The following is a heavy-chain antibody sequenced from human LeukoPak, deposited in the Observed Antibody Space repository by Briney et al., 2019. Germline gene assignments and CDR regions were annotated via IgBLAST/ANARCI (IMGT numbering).Heavy chain of an antibody. CDR3: ARVTIAAAGTGYYYYYYGMDV. CDR2: IIPIFGTA. Sequence: ASGKVSCKASGGTFSSYAISWVRQAPGQGLEWMGGIIPIFGTANYAQKFQGRVTITADESTSTAYMELSSLRSEDTAVYYCARVTIAAAGTGYYYYYYGMDVWGQGTTVTVSS. V-gene: IGHV1-69*13. CDR1: GGTFSSYA. J-gene: IGHJ6*02. D-gene: IGHD6-13*01.